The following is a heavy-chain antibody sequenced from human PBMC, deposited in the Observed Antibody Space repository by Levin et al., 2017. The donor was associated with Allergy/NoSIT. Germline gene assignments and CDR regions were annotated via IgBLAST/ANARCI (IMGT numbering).Heavy chain of an antibody. CDR3: ARTSTTSGAL. J-gene: IGHJ2*01. CDR1: GFTFSSYW. D-gene: IGHD4-11*01. V-gene: IGHV3-74*01. CDR2: INSDGSST. Sequence: GESLKISCAASGFTFSSYWMHWVRQAPGKGLVWVSRINSDGSSTSYADSVKGRFTISRDNAKNTLYLQMNSLRAEDTAVYYCARTSTTSGALWGRGTLVTVSS.